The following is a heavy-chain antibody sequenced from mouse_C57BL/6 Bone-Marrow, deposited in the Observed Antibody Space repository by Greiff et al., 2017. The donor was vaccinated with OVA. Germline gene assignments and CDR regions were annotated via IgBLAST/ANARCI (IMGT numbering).Heavy chain of an antibody. Sequence: EVQLQESGPVLVKPGASVKMSCKASGYTFTDYYMNWVKQSHGKSLEWIGVINPYNGGTSYNQKFKGKATLTVDKSSSTAYMELNSLTSEDSAVYYCARRGAPDDGGFFAYWGQGTLVTVSA. V-gene: IGHV1-19*01. CDR1: GYTFTDYY. D-gene: IGHD1-2*01. J-gene: IGHJ3*01. CDR3: ARRGAPDDGGFFAY. CDR2: INPYNGGT.